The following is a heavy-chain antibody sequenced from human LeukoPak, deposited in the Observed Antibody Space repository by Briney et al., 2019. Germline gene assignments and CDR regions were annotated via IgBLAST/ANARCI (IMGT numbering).Heavy chain of an antibody. CDR3: ARATTLGYYYGLDV. J-gene: IGHJ6*02. Sequence: GGSLSFSCAGSGFTVRSDYISGVRQAPGKGLKWVSAIYSGGGTYYADSVKGRFTISRDNPRTTVNLQMNSLSAEDTAVYYCARATTLGYYYGLDVWGQGTTVTVSS. CDR1: GFTVRSDY. CDR2: IYSGGGT. D-gene: IGHD3-16*01. V-gene: IGHV3-66*01.